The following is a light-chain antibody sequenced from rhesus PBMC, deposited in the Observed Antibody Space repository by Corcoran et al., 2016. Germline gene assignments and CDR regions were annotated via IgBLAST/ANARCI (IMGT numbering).Light chain of an antibody. Sequence: DIQMTQSPSSLSASVGDRVTITCRASQTISSYLAWYQQKPGKVPKLLISVASSLESGFQSRFSGSGSGTECTLTISSLQPEDFATYYCQQHNSHPLTFGGGTKVEIK. V-gene: IGKV1-44*02. CDR3: QQHNSHPLT. J-gene: IGKJ4*01. CDR1: QTISSY. CDR2: VAS.